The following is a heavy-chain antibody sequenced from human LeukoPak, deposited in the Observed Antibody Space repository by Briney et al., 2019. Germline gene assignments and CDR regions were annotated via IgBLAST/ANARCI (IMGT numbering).Heavy chain of an antibody. J-gene: IGHJ4*02. CDR2: INAGTSNG. D-gene: IGHD6-19*01. CDR3: ARVSDDSGWNFDY. V-gene: IGHV1-3*01. Sequence: ASVKVSCKASGYTFTSYAIHWVRQAPGQRLEWMGWINAGTSNGKYSQKFQDRVTITRETSATTAYMELSSLTSEDTAVYYCARVSDDSGWNFDYWGQGTLVTVSS. CDR1: GYTFTSYA.